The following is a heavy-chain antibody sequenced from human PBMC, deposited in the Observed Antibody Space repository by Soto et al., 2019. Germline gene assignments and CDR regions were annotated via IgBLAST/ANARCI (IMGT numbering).Heavy chain of an antibody. D-gene: IGHD6-13*01. CDR3: ARHPERIAQIGWFDP. Sequence: ASVKVSCKASGYTFTNFGISWVRQAPGQGLEWMGWISAYNGNTNYAQNFQGRVTMTTDTSTSTAYMELRSLRSDDTAVYYCARHPERIAQIGWFDPWGQGTLVTVSS. V-gene: IGHV1-18*01. CDR2: ISAYNGNT. CDR1: GYTFTNFG. J-gene: IGHJ5*02.